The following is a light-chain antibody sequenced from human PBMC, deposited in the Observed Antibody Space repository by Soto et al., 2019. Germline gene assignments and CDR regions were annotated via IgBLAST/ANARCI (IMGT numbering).Light chain of an antibody. CDR2: KAS. CDR1: QNIDRW. Sequence: DIQMTQSPSTLSASVGDRVTITCRASQNIDRWLAWYQQKPGKAPNLLIYKASSLESGVPSRFSGSGSGTEFTLTISSLQPDDFATYYCQRYNGYSRAFGQGTTVEIK. J-gene: IGKJ1*01. V-gene: IGKV1-5*03. CDR3: QRYNGYSRA.